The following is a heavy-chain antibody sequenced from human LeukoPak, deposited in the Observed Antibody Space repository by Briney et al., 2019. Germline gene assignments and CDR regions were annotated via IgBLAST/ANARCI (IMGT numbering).Heavy chain of an antibody. CDR2: IYYSGST. V-gene: IGHV4-39*07. CDR3: ARDYMVRGIIDY. D-gene: IGHD3-10*01. CDR1: GRSISITTYY. Sequence: PSETLSLTCTVSGRSISITTYYWGWIRQPPGKGLEWFGNIYYSGSTYYNPSLKSRVTISVDTSKNQFSLKLSSVTAADTAVYYCARDYMVRGIIDYWGQGTLVTVSS. J-gene: IGHJ4*02.